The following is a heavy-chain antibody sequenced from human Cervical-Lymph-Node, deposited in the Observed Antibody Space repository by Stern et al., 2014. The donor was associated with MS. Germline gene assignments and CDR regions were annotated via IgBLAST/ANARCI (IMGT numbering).Heavy chain of an antibody. J-gene: IGHJ5*02. CDR2: IYYSGST. V-gene: IGHV4-30-4*01. CDR1: GGSISSGDYY. D-gene: IGHD2-2*01. Sequence: QGQLQESGPGLVKPSQTLSLTCTVSGGSISSGDYYWSWIRPPPGQGLEWLGYIYYSGSTYYSPSLKSRVTISVDTSKNQFSLKLSSVTAADTAVYYCASANCSSTSCPNWFDPWGQGTLVTVSS. CDR3: ASANCSSTSCPNWFDP.